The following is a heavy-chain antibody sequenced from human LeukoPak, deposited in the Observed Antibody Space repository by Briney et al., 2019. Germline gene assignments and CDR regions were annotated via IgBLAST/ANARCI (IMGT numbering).Heavy chain of an antibody. CDR2: ISSSSSYI. V-gene: IGHV3-21*01. CDR3: ARDTAVQIWLNF. J-gene: IGHJ4*02. Sequence: GSLRLSCAASGFTFSSYSMNWVRQAPGKVLEWVSSISSSSSYIYYADSVKGRFTISRDNAKNSLYLQMNSLRAEDTAVYYCARDTAVQIWLNFGGQGTLVTVSS. CDR1: GFTFSSYS. D-gene: IGHD5-18*01.